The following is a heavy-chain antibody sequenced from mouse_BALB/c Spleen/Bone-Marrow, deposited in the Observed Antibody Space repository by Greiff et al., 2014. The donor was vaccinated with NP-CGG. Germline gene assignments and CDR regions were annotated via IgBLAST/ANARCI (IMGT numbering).Heavy chain of an antibody. D-gene: IGHD1-1*01. CDR2: INPYNGDT. CDR1: GYSFTGYF. Sequence: EVQLQQSGPELVKPGASVKISCKASGYSFTGYFMNWVMQSRGKSLEWIGRINPYNGDTFYNQKFKGKATLTVDKSSSTAHMELRSPASEDSAVYYCARSGYYGSSYFDYWGQGTTLTVSS. V-gene: IGHV1-20*02. CDR3: ARSGYYGSSYFDY. J-gene: IGHJ2*01.